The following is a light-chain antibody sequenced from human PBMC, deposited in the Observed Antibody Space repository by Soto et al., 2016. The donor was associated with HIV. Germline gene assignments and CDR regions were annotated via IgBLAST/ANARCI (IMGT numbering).Light chain of an antibody. CDR1: NIGSKS. Sequence: SYVLTQPPSVSVAPAKTATITCGGNNIGSKSVHWYQQKPGQAPVLVVSDDSERPSGIPERFSGSNSGNTATLTISRVEAGDEADYYCQVWDSSSDHVVFGGGTKLTVL. CDR2: DDS. CDR3: QVWDSSSDHVV. V-gene: IGLV3-21*03. J-gene: IGLJ3*02.